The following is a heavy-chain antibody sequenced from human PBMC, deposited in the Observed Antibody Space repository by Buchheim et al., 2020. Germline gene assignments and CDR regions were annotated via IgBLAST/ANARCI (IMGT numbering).Heavy chain of an antibody. V-gene: IGHV4-59*11. J-gene: IGHJ5*02. Sequence: QVLLQESGPGLVKPSETLSLTCTVSGGSISGHYWNWIRQSPGKALEWIGDMYSSGSTNYNPSLRSRVTISLDTSRNQISMRLKSVTAADTAVYYCARSQLNWFDPWGQGAL. CDR1: GGSISGHY. CDR3: ARSQLNWFDP. D-gene: IGHD2-2*01. CDR2: MYSSGST.